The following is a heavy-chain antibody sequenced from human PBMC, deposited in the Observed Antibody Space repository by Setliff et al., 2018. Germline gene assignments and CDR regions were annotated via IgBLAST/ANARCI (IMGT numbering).Heavy chain of an antibody. V-gene: IGHV4-34*12. Sequence: PSETLSLTCAVYGGSFSGYYWSWIRQPPGKRLEWIGEIIHSGSTNYNPSLKSRVTISMDTSKNQFSLKVPSVTAADTAVYYCARSFSRSGKFLLDYWGQGALVTVPQ. J-gene: IGHJ4*02. CDR1: GGSFSGYY. D-gene: IGHD1-26*01. CDR3: ARSFSRSGKFLLDY. CDR2: IIHSGST.